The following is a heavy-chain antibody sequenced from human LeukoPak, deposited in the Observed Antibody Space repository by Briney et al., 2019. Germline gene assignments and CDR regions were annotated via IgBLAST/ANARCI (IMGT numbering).Heavy chain of an antibody. CDR2: IYYSGST. CDR1: GGSISSGGYY. D-gene: IGHD7-27*01. CDR3: ARLGTSNWDFDY. V-gene: IGHV4-31*03. Sequence: PSVTLSLTCTVSGGSISSGGYYWSWIRQHPGKGLEWIGYIYYSGSTYYNPSLKSRVTISADTSKNQFSLKLSSVTAADTAVYYCARLGTSNWDFDYWGQGTLVTVSS. J-gene: IGHJ4*02.